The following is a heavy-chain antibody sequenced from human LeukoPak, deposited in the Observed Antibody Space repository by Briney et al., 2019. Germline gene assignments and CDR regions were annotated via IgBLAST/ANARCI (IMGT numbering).Heavy chain of an antibody. D-gene: IGHD1-26*01. V-gene: IGHV4-30-4*02. CDR1: GGSISSGDYY. CDR3: ARDARGSSYMDV. CDR2: IYYSGST. J-gene: IGHJ6*02. Sequence: SGTLSLTCAVSGGSISSGDYYWSWIRQPPGKGLEWIGYIYYSGSTYYNPSLKSRVTISVDTSTNQFSLKVSSVTAADTAVYYCARDARGSSYMDVWGQGTTVTVSS.